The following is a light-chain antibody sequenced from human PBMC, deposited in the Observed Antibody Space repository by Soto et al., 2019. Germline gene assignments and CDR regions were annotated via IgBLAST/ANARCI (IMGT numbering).Light chain of an antibody. CDR2: HAS. CDR1: QSVSSY. V-gene: IGKV3-11*01. Sequence: EIVLTQSPATLSLSPGERATLSCRASQSVSSYLAWYQQKPGQAPRLLIYHASHMATGIPARFSGSGSGTDVTLTISSLEPEAFAVYYCQQRSNWPPLYTFGQGTKLEIK. CDR3: QQRSNWPPLYT. J-gene: IGKJ2*01.